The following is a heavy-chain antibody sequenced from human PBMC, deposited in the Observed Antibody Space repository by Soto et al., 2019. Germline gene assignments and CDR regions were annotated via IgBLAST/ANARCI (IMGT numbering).Heavy chain of an antibody. CDR3: AKDQLPQWSIAVAFDY. V-gene: IGHV3-23*01. J-gene: IGHJ4*02. CDR2: ISGSGGST. Sequence: GGSLRLSCAASGFTFSSYAMSWVRQAPGKGLEWVSAISGSGGSTYYADSVKGRFTISRDNSKNTLYLQMNSLRAEDTAVYYCAKDQLPQWSIAVAFDYWGQGTLVTVSS. D-gene: IGHD6-19*01. CDR1: GFTFSSYA.